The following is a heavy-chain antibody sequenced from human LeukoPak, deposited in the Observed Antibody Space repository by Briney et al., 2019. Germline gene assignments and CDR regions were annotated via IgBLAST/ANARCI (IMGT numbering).Heavy chain of an antibody. V-gene: IGHV1-18*01. J-gene: IGHJ4*02. CDR2: ISAYNGNT. CDR1: GYTFTSYG. Sequence: GASVKVSCKASGYTFTSYGISWVRQAPGQGLAWIGWISAYNGNTNYAQKLQGRVTMTTDTSTSTAYMELRSLRSDDTAVYYCARDGGLYCTNGVCYTDYWGQGTLVTVSS. D-gene: IGHD2-8*01. CDR3: ARDGGLYCTNGVCYTDY.